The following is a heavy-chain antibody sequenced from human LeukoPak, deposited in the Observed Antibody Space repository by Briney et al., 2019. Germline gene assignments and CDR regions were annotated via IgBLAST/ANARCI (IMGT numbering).Heavy chain of an antibody. V-gene: IGHV3-49*04. D-gene: IGHD2-21*01. Sequence: PGGSLRLSCAASGFTFGDHAMSWVRQAPGKGLEWVGFIRNKPYGGTAEYAASVKGRFTISRDDSKSIAYLQMNSLKTEDTAMYYCTRVDYYSTSAFIDYWGQRTLLTVSS. J-gene: IGHJ4*02. CDR1: GFTFGDHA. CDR2: IRNKPYGGTA. CDR3: TRVDYYSTSAFIDY.